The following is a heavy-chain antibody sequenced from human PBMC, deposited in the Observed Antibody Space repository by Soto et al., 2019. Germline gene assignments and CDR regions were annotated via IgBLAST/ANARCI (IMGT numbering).Heavy chain of an antibody. CDR3: ASYRPETNWSGGSCPRQFDY. J-gene: IGHJ4*02. CDR2: IYWDDDK. D-gene: IGHD2-15*01. Sequence: QITLKESGPTLVKPTQTLTLTCTFSGFSLSTNGVGVGWIRQSPRKALEWLALIYWDDDKRYSPSLKSRLTIAKDTSKNQVLITITNLDPVDTATYYCASYRPETNWSGGSCPRQFDYWRQGTLVTVSS. CDR1: GFSLSTNGVG. V-gene: IGHV2-5*02.